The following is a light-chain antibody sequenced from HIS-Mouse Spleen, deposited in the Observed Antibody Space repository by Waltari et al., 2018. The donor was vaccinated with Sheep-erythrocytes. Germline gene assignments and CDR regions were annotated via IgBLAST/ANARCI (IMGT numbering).Light chain of an antibody. Sequence: QSALTQPRSVSGSPGQSVTISCTGTSSDVGGYHYVSWYQQHPGKAPTLMIYDVSKRPSGVPDRFSGSKSGNTASLTISGLQAEDEADYYCCSYAGSYTFWVFGGGTKLTVL. CDR1: SSDVGGYHY. CDR3: CSYAGSYTFWV. CDR2: DVS. V-gene: IGLV2-11*01. J-gene: IGLJ3*02.